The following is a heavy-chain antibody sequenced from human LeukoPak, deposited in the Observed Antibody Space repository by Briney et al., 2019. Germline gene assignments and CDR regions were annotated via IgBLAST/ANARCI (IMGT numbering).Heavy chain of an antibody. CDR3: ARWYYDSRPSLDWFDP. D-gene: IGHD3-22*01. CDR2: IYYSGST. V-gene: IGHV4-59*01. J-gene: IGHJ5*02. CDR1: GGSISSYY. Sequence: PSETLSLTCTVSGGSISSYYWSWIRQPPGKRLEWIGYIYYSGSTNYNPSLKSRVTISVDTSKNQFSLKLSSVTAADTAVYYCARWYYDSRPSLDWFDPWGQGTLVTVSS.